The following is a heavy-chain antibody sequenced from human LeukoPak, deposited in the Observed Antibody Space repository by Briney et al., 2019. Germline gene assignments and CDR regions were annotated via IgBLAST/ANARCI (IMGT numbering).Heavy chain of an antibody. CDR3: ARDGPRLEAFDI. CDR1: GYTFTSYA. J-gene: IGHJ3*02. Sequence: ASVKVSCKASGYTFTSYAMHWVRQAPGQRLEWMGWINAGNGNTKYSQKFQGRVTITRDTSVSTAYMELSSLRSEDTAVYYCARDGPRLEAFDIWGQGTMVTVSS. V-gene: IGHV1-3*01. CDR2: INAGNGNT.